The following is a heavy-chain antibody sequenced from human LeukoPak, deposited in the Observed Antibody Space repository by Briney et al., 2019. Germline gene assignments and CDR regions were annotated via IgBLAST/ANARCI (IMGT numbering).Heavy chain of an antibody. V-gene: IGHV1-18*01. D-gene: IGHD3-22*01. J-gene: IGHJ4*02. CDR1: GYTFTSYG. CDR2: ISAYNGNT. CDR3: ASCYYDSSGRYYFDY. Sequence: ASVKVSCKASGYTFTSYGISWARQAPGQGLEWMGWISAYNGNTNYAQKLQGRVTMTTDTSTSTAYMELRSLRSDDTAVYYCASCYYDSSGRYYFDYWGQGTLVTVSS.